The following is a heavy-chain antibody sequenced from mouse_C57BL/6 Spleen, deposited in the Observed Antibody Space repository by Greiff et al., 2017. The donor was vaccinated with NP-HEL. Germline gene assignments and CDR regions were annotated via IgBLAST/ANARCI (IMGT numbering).Heavy chain of an antibody. CDR2: ISYDGSN. CDR3: ARGEVVVRYAMDY. CDR1: GYSITSGYY. J-gene: IGHJ4*01. V-gene: IGHV3-6*01. Sequence: EVQRVESGPGLVKPSQSLSLTCSVTGYSITSGYYWNWIRQFPGNKLEWMGYISYDGSNNYNPSLKNRISITRDTSKNQFFLKLNSVTTEDTATYYCARGEVVVRYAMDYWGQGTSVTVSS. D-gene: IGHD1-1*01.